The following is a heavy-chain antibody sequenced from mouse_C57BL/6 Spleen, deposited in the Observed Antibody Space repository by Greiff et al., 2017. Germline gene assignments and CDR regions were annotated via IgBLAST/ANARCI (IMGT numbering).Heavy chain of an antibody. CDR3: TLYYYGSSLFYDIDY. V-gene: IGHV14-1*01. J-gene: IGHJ2*01. CDR2: IDPGDGDT. Sequence: VQLKQSGAELVRPGASVKLSCTASGFNIKGYYMHWVKQRPEQGLEWIGRIDPGDGDTDYAPKFQGKATLTADTSSNTAYLQLSSLTSEDTAVYYCTLYYYGSSLFYDIDYWGQGTTLTVSS. CDR1: GFNIKGYY. D-gene: IGHD1-1*01.